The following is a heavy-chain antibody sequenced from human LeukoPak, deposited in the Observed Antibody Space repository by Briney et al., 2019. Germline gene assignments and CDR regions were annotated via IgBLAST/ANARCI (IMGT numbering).Heavy chain of an antibody. J-gene: IGHJ5*02. CDR3: ARGRFLEWKNWFDP. D-gene: IGHD3-3*01. V-gene: IGHV4-59*01. Sequence: PSETLSLTCTVSGDSITSYYWSWIRQPPGKGLEWIGHIFYSGSTNYNPSLKSRVTMSIDTSKHQFSLRLSSVTAADTAVYYCARGRFLEWKNWFDPWGQGTLVTVSS. CDR1: GDSITSYY. CDR2: IFYSGST.